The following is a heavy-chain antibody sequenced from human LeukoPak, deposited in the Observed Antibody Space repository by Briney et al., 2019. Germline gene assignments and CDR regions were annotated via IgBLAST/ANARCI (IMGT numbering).Heavy chain of an antibody. CDR3: ARRAGSGSTKVFDI. CDR1: GGSISSSSYY. CDR2: IYYSGNT. Sequence: PSETLSLTCTVSGGSISSSSYYWGWIRQPPGKGLEWIGSIYYSGNTYYNPSLNSRVTISVDTSKNQLSLKLSSVTGADTAVYYFARRAGSGSTKVFDIWGQGKMVTVSS. J-gene: IGHJ3*02. V-gene: IGHV4-39*01. D-gene: IGHD3-10*01.